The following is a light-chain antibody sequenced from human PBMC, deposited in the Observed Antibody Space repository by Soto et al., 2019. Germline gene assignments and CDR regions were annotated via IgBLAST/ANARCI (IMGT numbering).Light chain of an antibody. Sequence: DIQLTQSPSFLSASVGDRVTITCRASQGISSYLAWYQQKPGKAPKLLIYAASTLQSGVPSRFSGSGSGTEFTLAISSLQPEDFSTYYRQQLNSYSLTLGGGTKV. CDR1: QGISSY. CDR3: QQLNSYSLT. V-gene: IGKV1-9*01. J-gene: IGKJ4*01. CDR2: AAS.